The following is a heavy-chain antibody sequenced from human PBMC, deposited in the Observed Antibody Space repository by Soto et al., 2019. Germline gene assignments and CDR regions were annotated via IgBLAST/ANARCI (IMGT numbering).Heavy chain of an antibody. CDR3: ARDAPYCYDSSGYDRPCAFDI. Sequence: PSETLSLTCTVSGGSISSYYWSWIRQPPGKGLEWIGYIYYSGSTNYNPSLKSRVTISVDTSKNQFSLKLSSVTAADTAVYYCARDAPYCYDSSGYDRPCAFDIWGQGTMVTVSS. CDR1: GGSISSYY. CDR2: IYYSGST. V-gene: IGHV4-59*01. D-gene: IGHD3-22*01. J-gene: IGHJ3*02.